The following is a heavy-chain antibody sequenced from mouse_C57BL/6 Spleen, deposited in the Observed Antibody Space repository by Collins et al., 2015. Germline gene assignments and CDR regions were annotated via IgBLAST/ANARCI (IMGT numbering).Heavy chain of an antibody. D-gene: IGHD2-4*01. CDR2: IYPGSGST. V-gene: IGHV1-55*01. CDR1: GYTFTSYW. CDR3: ARSHDYDAWFAY. Sequence: QVQLQQPGAELVKPGASVKMSCKASGYTFTSYWITWVKQRPGQGLEWIGDIYPGSGSTNYNEKFKSKATLTVDTSSSTAYMQLSSLTSEDSAVYYCARSHDYDAWFAYWGQGTLVTVSA. J-gene: IGHJ3*01.